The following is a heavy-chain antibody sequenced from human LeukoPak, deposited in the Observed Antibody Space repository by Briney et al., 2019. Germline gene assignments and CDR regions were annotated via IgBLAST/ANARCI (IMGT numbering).Heavy chain of an antibody. D-gene: IGHD6-13*01. CDR3: ATALSSSWYEGY. Sequence: ASVKVSCKASGYTFTSYGISWVRQAPGQGLEWMGWISAYNGNTNYAQKLQGRVTMTEDTSTDTAYMELSSLRSEDTAVYYCATALSSSWYEGYWGQGTLVTASS. CDR1: GYTFTSYG. J-gene: IGHJ4*02. CDR2: ISAYNGNT. V-gene: IGHV1-18*01.